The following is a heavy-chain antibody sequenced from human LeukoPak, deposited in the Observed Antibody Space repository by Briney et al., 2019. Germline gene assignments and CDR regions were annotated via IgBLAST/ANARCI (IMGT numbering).Heavy chain of an antibody. Sequence: GGSLRLSCAASGFTFSSYAISWVRQAPGKGLEWVSTISDSGVGTYYADSVKGRFTISRDNAKNSLYLQMNSLRAEDTAVYYCARVRDHDAFDIWGQGTMVTVSS. CDR2: ISDSGVGT. CDR3: ARVRDHDAFDI. J-gene: IGHJ3*02. V-gene: IGHV3-23*01. CDR1: GFTFSSYA.